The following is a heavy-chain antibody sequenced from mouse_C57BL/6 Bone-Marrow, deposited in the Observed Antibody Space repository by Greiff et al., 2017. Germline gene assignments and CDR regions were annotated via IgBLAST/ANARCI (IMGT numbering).Heavy chain of an antibody. Sequence: QVQLKQSGAELMKPGASVKLSCKATGYTFTGYWIEWVKQRPGHGLEWIGEILPGSGSTNYNEKFKGKATFTADTSSNTAYMQLSSLTTEDSAIYYCARGPYYYGSSYPFAYWGQGTLVTVSA. D-gene: IGHD1-1*01. V-gene: IGHV1-9*01. CDR3: ARGPYYYGSSYPFAY. J-gene: IGHJ3*01. CDR2: ILPGSGST. CDR1: GYTFTGYW.